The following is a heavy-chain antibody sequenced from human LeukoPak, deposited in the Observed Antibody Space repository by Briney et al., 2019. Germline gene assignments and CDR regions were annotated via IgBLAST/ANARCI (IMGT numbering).Heavy chain of an antibody. CDR3: ARLAAMGNFDY. CDR2: IIPIFGTA. D-gene: IGHD5-18*01. CDR1: GGTFSSYA. J-gene: IGHJ4*02. V-gene: IGHV1-69*05. Sequence: GSSVKVSCKASGGTFSSYAISWVRQAPGQGLEWMGRIIPIFGTANYAQKFQGRVTITTDESTSTAYKELSSLRSEDTAVYYCARLAAMGNFDYWGQGTLVTVSS.